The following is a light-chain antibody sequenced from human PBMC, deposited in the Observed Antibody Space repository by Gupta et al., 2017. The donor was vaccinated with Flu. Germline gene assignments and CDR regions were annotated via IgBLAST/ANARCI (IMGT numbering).Light chain of an antibody. CDR3: SSSTSSTPRV. Sequence: QSALTQPASVSASPGQSITISCTGTSSDIGGYNSVSWYQQHPGKAPKVSRYDVNNRPSGVSNRVSASKSGNTDSLPXSXLQAEDXADDDCSSSTSSTPRVFGGGTKL. J-gene: IGLJ3*02. V-gene: IGLV2-14*01. CDR1: SSDIGGYNS. CDR2: DVN.